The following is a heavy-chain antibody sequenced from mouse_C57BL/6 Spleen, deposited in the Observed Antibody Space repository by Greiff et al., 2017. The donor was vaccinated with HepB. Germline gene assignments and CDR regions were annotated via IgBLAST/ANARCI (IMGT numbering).Heavy chain of an antibody. CDR2: IHPNSGST. D-gene: IGHD1-1*01. CDR3: ARDGSSYGAWFAY. CDR1: GYTFTSYW. Sequence: QVQLQQPGAELVKPGASVKLPCKASGYTFTSYWMHWVKQRPGQGLEWIGMIHPNSGSTNYNEKFKSKATLTVDKSSSTAYMQLSSLTSEDSAVYYCARDGSSYGAWFAYWGQGTLVTVSA. V-gene: IGHV1-64*01. J-gene: IGHJ3*01.